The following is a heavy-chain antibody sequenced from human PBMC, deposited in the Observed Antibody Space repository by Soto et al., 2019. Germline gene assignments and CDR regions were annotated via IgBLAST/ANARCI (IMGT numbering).Heavy chain of an antibody. CDR3: TTDSYITIVIVRFDY. CDR2: ISATGGRT. J-gene: IGHJ4*01. Sequence: PGGSMRLSCAASGFTFSSSAMTWVRQAPRKGLECVSSISATGGRTYYADSVKGRFTISRDNSKSTLYLQMNSLTAEDTAIYYCTTDSYITIVIVRFDYWGHGTLVTVSS. CDR1: GFTFSSSA. V-gene: IGHV3-23*01. D-gene: IGHD3-22*01.